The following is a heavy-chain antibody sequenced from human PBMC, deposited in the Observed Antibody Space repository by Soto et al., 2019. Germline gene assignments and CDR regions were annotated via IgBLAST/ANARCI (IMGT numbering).Heavy chain of an antibody. CDR1: GGSISSYY. CDR2: IYYSGST. V-gene: IGHV4-59*01. D-gene: IGHD3-3*01. Sequence: SETLSLTCTVSGGSISSYYWSWIRQPPGKGLEWIGYIYYSGSTNYNPSLKSRVTISVDTSKNQFSLKLSSVTAADTAVYYCARVGDGGFYDFWSGYNLYYFDYWGQGTLVTVSS. CDR3: ARVGDGGFYDFWSGYNLYYFDY. J-gene: IGHJ4*02.